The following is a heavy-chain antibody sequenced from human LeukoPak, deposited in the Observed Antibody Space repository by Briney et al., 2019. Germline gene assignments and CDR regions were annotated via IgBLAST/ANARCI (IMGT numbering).Heavy chain of an antibody. CDR3: ATDQRYAFDY. Sequence: RGGSLRLSWATSGFSFTDYPMNWVRQAPGKGLEWISNIRTTAEGAKYAYYADSVKGRVTISRDDGKNTLYLHMNSLRDDDTAVYYCATDQRYAFDYWGQGILVTVSS. D-gene: IGHD3-9*01. V-gene: IGHV3-48*02. CDR1: GFSFTDYP. CDR2: IRTTAEGAKYA. J-gene: IGHJ4*02.